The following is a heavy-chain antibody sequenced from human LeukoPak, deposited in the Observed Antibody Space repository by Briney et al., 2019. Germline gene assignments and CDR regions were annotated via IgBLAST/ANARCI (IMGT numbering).Heavy chain of an antibody. D-gene: IGHD2-21*02. Sequence: SETLSLTCAVYGGSFSGYYWSWIRQPPGKGLEWIGEINHSGSTNYNPSLKSRVTISVDTSKNQFSLKLSSVTAADTAVYYCASNRRGDSVDNWGQGTLVTVSS. CDR1: GGSFSGYY. V-gene: IGHV4-34*01. CDR3: ASNRRGDSVDN. CDR2: INHSGST. J-gene: IGHJ4*02.